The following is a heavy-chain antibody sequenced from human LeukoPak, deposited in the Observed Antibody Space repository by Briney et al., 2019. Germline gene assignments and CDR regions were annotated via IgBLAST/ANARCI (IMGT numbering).Heavy chain of an antibody. Sequence: RAGGSLTLSCAASGFTFSGSAIHWVRQASGKGLEWVGRMRDNTNNYATAYAASMKGRFTISRDDSKNTAYLRINSLTTEDTAMYYCAAISGNPYLESWGQGTLVTVSS. CDR1: GFTFSGSA. D-gene: IGHD5-12*01. CDR2: MRDNTNNYAT. CDR3: AAISGNPYLES. J-gene: IGHJ4*02. V-gene: IGHV3-73*01.